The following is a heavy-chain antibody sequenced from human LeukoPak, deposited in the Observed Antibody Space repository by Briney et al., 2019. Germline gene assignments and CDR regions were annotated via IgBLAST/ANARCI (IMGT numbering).Heavy chain of an antibody. CDR2: ITSSSSYI. D-gene: IGHD5-24*01. CDR3: ARALEMATISDYMDV. CDR1: GFTFSSYT. V-gene: IGHV3-21*01. Sequence: GGSLRLSCAASGFTFSSYTMNWVRQAPGKGPEWVSSITSSSSYIYYADSVKGRFTISRDNARNSLYLQMNSLRAEDTAVYYCARALEMATISDYMDVWGKGTTVTVSS. J-gene: IGHJ6*03.